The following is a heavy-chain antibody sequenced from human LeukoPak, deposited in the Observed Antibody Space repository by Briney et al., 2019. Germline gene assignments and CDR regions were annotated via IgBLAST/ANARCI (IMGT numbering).Heavy chain of an antibody. Sequence: ASVKVSCKASGYTFNGFYLHWVRQAPGQGLEWMGWINPNSGGTNYAQKFQGRDTMTRDTSISTAYMELSRLRSDDTAVYYCARWMATVTTPDYWGQGTLVTVSS. V-gene: IGHV1-2*02. CDR3: ARWMATVTTPDY. J-gene: IGHJ4*02. CDR1: GYTFNGFY. CDR2: INPNSGGT. D-gene: IGHD4-11*01.